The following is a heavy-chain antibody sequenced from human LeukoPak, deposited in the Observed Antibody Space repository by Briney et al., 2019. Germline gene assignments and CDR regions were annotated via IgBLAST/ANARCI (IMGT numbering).Heavy chain of an antibody. CDR1: GFTFSSYS. CDR2: ISSSSSTI. V-gene: IGHV3-48*01. Sequence: GGSLRLSCAASGFTFSSYSMNWVRQAPGKGLEWVSYISSSSSTIYYADSVKGRFTISRDNAKNSLYLQMNSLRAEDTAVYYCAREGHDYGDYRSQGTLVTVSS. CDR3: AREGHDYGDY. J-gene: IGHJ4*02.